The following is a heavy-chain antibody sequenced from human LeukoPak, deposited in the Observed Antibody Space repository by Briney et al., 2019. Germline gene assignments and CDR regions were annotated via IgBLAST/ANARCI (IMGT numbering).Heavy chain of an antibody. V-gene: IGHV3-74*01. J-gene: IGHJ4*02. CDR1: GFTFSSYW. CDR2: INSDGSST. CDR3: ARENGDYLFSPFDY. D-gene: IGHD4-17*01. Sequence: PGGSLRLSCAASGFTFSSYWMHWVRQAPGKGLVWVSRINSDGSSTSYADSVQGRFTISRDNAKNTLYLQMNSLRAEGTAVYYCARENGDYLFSPFDYWGQGTLVTVSS.